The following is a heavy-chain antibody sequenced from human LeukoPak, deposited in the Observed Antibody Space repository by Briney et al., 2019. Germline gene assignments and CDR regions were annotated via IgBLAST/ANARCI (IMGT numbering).Heavy chain of an antibody. Sequence: GGSLRLSCAASGFTFSSYWMSWVRQAPGKGREGVANIKQDGSEKYCVDSVKGRFTISRDNAKNPLYLQMNSLRAEDTAVYYCARSLLSGYSAPGRVDPWGQGRMVTVCS. J-gene: IGHJ5*02. CDR1: GFTFSSYW. V-gene: IGHV3-7*01. CDR3: ARSLLSGYSAPGRVDP. CDR2: IKQDGSEK. D-gene: IGHD3-3*01.